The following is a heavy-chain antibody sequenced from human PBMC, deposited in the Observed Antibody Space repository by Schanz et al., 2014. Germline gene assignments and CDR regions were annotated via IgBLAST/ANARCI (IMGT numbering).Heavy chain of an antibody. J-gene: IGHJ4*02. CDR3: ARSAGRDFWSGYYTRFDY. CDR2: ISVYNHNK. Sequence: QVQLVQSGPEVKKPGATVKVSCKASGYIFINSGISWVRQAPGQGLEWLGWISVYNHNKEYDQKFQGRVTMTTDTSTSTVYMELRSLRSDDTAVYYCARSAGRDFWSGYYTRFDYWGQGTLVTVSS. D-gene: IGHD3-3*01. CDR1: GYIFINSG. V-gene: IGHV1-18*01.